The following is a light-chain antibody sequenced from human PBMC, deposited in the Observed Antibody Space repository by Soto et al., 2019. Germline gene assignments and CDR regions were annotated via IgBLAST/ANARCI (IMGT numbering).Light chain of an antibody. Sequence: DIQMTQSPSTLSASIGDRVTITCRASESVKSWLAWYQQKAGKAPKFLIYKASTLESGVPSRFSGSGSGTEFTLTISSLQPDDFATYYCQQYNTYPWTFGQGTKVDIK. V-gene: IGKV1-5*03. CDR3: QQYNTYPWT. CDR2: KAS. J-gene: IGKJ1*01. CDR1: ESVKSW.